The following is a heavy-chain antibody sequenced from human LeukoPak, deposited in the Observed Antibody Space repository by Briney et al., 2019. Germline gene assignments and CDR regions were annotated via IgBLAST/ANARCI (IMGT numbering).Heavy chain of an antibody. CDR1: GFTFSGYG. CDR3: ASTQRGDYFDY. J-gene: IGHJ4*02. Sequence: PGGTLRLSCAASGFTFSGYGMSWVRQAPGKGLEWVSVLYAGGSTYYADSVKGRFTISRDNSKNTLYLQINSLRAEDTAVYYCASTQRGDYFDYWGQGTLVTASS. V-gene: IGHV3-66*01. D-gene: IGHD2-15*01. CDR2: LYAGGST.